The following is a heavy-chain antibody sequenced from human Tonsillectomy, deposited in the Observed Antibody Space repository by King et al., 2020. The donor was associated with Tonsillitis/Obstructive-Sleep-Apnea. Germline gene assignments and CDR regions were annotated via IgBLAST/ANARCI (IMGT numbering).Heavy chain of an antibody. CDR1: GYTFTGYY. CDR3: ARGGSNGNEGAYYGLDV. CDR2: INPNSGGT. V-gene: IGHV1-2*02. Sequence: QVQLVESGAEVKKPGASVKVSCTASGYTFTGYYVHWVRQAPGQGLEWMGWINPNSGGTKYAQKFQVRVTMTRDTSIRTVYMELSRLRSDDTAVYYCARGGSNGNEGAYYGLDVWGQGTTVTVSS. D-gene: IGHD1-1*01. J-gene: IGHJ6*02.